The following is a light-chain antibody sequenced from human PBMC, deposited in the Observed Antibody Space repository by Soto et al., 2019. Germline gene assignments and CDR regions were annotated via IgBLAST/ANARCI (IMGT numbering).Light chain of an antibody. V-gene: IGLV2-18*02. J-gene: IGLJ3*02. CDR1: RSDVGSYNR. Sequence: QSALTQPPSVSGSPGQSVTISCTGTRSDVGSYNRVSWYQQPPGKAPKLLIYEVRNRPSGVSNRFSGSKSGNTASLTISGLQAEDEADYYCSSYTSSSTLVFGGGTKLTVL. CDR3: SSYTSSSTLV. CDR2: EVR.